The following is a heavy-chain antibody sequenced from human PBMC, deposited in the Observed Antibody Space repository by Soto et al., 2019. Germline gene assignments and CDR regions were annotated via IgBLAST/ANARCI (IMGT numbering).Heavy chain of an antibody. D-gene: IGHD6-19*01. V-gene: IGHV1-18*04. Sequence: QVQLVQSGTDVQKPGASVKVSCKTSGYSFTSYGITWVRHVPGQGLEWRGWISTYRGNTNYAQKFQGRVTMTTDTSTSTGYMELRSLGSDDTAVYYCAISSYTSGWNPSPYCGVDVWGQGTTVTVSS. CDR3: AISSYTSGWNPSPYCGVDV. CDR1: GYSFTSYG. J-gene: IGHJ6*02. CDR2: ISTYRGNT.